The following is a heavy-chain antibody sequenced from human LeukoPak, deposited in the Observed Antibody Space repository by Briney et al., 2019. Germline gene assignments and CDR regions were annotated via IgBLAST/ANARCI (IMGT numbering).Heavy chain of an antibody. CDR3: ARGIAAAAYNWFDP. CDR2: ISAYNGNT. V-gene: IGHV1-18*01. D-gene: IGHD6-13*01. J-gene: IGHJ5*02. CDR1: GGTFSSYA. Sequence: ASVKVSCKASGGTFSSYAISWVRQAPGQGLEWMGWISAYNGNTNYAQKLQGRVTMTTDTSTSTAYMELRSLRSDDTAVYYCARGIAAAAYNWFDPWGQGTLVTVSS.